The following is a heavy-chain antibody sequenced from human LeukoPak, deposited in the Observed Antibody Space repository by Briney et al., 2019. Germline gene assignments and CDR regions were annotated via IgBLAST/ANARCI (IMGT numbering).Heavy chain of an antibody. CDR2: IIPILGIA. D-gene: IGHD4-23*01. CDR3: VRDEDGGNSGY. V-gene: IGHV1-69*04. Sequence: ASVKVSCKASGGTFSSYAISWVRQAPGQGLEWMGRIIPILGIANYAQKFQGRVTITADKSTSTAYMELSSLRSEDTAVYYCVRDEDGGNSGYWGQGTLVTVSS. J-gene: IGHJ4*02. CDR1: GGTFSSYA.